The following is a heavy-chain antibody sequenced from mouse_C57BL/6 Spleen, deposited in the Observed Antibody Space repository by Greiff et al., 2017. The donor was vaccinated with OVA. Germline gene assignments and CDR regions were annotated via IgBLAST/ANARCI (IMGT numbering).Heavy chain of an antibody. Sequence: VQLQQSGAELVRPGASVTLSCKASGYTFTDYEMHWVKQTPVHGLEWIGAIDPETGGTAYNQKFKGKAILTADKSSSTAYMELRSLTSEDSAVYYCTRFGYYGGLYAMDYWDQGTSVTVSS. J-gene: IGHJ4*01. CDR3: TRFGYYGGLYAMDY. D-gene: IGHD2-3*01. CDR2: IDPETGGT. CDR1: GYTFTDYE. V-gene: IGHV1-15*01.